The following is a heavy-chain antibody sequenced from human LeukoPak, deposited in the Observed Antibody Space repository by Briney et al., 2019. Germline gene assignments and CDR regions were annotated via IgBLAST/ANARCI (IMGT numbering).Heavy chain of an antibody. CDR1: GFTFSSYW. CDR2: INSDGSST. J-gene: IGHJ4*02. V-gene: IGHV3-74*01. Sequence: PGGSLRLSCAASGFTFSSYWMHWVRQAPGKGLVWVSRINSDGSSTSYADSVKGRFTISRDNAKNSLFLQMNSLRAEDTAVYYCARVRCSSNSCFPDYWGQGTLVTVSS. CDR3: ARVRCSSNSCFPDY. D-gene: IGHD2-2*01.